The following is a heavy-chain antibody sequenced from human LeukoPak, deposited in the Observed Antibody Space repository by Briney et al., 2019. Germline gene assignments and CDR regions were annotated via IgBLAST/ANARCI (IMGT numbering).Heavy chain of an antibody. Sequence: PGGSLRLSCAASGFSFDDYAMHWVRQAPGKGLEWVSGISWNSGSIGYAGSVKGRFTITRDNAKNSLYLQMNSLRAEDMALYYCATAATVTIRLFDDFDIWGQGTMVTVSS. V-gene: IGHV3-9*03. CDR1: GFSFDDYA. CDR3: ATAATVTIRLFDDFDI. CDR2: ISWNSGSI. J-gene: IGHJ3*02. D-gene: IGHD4-17*01.